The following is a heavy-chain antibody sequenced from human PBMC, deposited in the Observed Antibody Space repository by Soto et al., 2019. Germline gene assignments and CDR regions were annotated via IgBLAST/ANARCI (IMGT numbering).Heavy chain of an antibody. D-gene: IGHD2-15*01. Sequence: EVQLVESGGGLVQPGGSLRLSCAASGFTFSSYWMHWVRQAPGKGLVWVSRINSDGISTSYADSVKGRFTIPRDNAKNTVDLQLNSLRAEDTAVYYCARTSLVVPAATRENYWGQGTLVTVSS. J-gene: IGHJ4*02. CDR1: GFTFSSYW. CDR3: ARTSLVVPAATRENY. V-gene: IGHV3-74*01. CDR2: INSDGIST.